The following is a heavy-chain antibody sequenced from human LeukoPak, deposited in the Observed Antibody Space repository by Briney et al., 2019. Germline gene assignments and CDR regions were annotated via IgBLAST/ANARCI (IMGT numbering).Heavy chain of an antibody. CDR1: GFTFSSYG. D-gene: IGHD3-10*01. Sequence: GGSLRLSCAASGFTFSSYGMHWVRQAPGKGLEWVAVIWYDGSNKYYADSVKGRFTISRDNSKNTLYLQMNSLRAEDTAVYYCAKDDGSGSYYNVQFDYWGQGTLVTVSS. CDR3: AKDDGSGSYYNVQFDY. V-gene: IGHV3-33*06. CDR2: IWYDGSNK. J-gene: IGHJ4*02.